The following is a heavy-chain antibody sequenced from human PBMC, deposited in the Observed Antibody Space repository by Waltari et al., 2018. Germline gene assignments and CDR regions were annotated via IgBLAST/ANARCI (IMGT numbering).Heavy chain of an antibody. CDR2: IWYDGSNK. V-gene: IGHV3-33*01. CDR3: ARDSRENPTDY. CDR1: GFTFSSYG. J-gene: IGHJ4*02. Sequence: QVQLVESGGGVVQPVRSLRLSCAASGFTFSSYGMHWVRQAPGKVLEWVAVIWYDGSNKYYADSVKGRFTISRDNSKNTLYLQMNSLRAEDTAVYYCARDSRENPTDYWGQGTLVTVSS.